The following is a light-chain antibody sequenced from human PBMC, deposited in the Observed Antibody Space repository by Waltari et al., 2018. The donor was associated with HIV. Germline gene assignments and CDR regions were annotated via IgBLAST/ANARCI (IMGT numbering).Light chain of an antibody. CDR1: ALADAS. Sequence: SFDLTQPTSVSVSPGQTVLISCSGDALADASACWYQQKPGQSPTLVVYQASRRPSGIPERFSGSTSETTATLTISGAQAIDEADYYCQACDNSTCVFGTGTKVTVL. CDR2: QAS. V-gene: IGLV3-1*01. CDR3: QACDNSTCV. J-gene: IGLJ1*01.